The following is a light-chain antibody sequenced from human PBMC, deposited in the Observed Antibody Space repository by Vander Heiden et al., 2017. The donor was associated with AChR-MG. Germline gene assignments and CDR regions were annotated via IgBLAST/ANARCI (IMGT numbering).Light chain of an antibody. CDR3: SSYTGSSTL. J-gene: IGLJ2*01. CDR1: SSDIGNFKY. CDR2: DVS. V-gene: IGLV2-14*01. Sequence: QSALTQPASVSGSPGQSITISCTGTSSDIGNFKYVSWYQQHPGKAPQLMIYDVSYRPSGVSNRFSGSKSGNTASLTISGLQAVDEADYYCSSYTGSSTLFGGGTKLTVL.